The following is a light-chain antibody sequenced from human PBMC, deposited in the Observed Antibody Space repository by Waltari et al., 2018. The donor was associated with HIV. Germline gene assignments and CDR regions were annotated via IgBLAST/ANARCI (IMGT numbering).Light chain of an antibody. CDR2: GAS. Sequence: VLLTQSPVTLSVSPSDRVTLSCRASQNIGSYLAWYQQKTGQPPSLLVYGASIRAPGIPARFTGSGSGTDFNLIIDGLQPDDCAVYYCHQYNDWPRCTFGQGTKVEIK. V-gene: IGKV3D-15*01. J-gene: IGKJ2*02. CDR3: HQYNDWPRCT. CDR1: QNIGSY.